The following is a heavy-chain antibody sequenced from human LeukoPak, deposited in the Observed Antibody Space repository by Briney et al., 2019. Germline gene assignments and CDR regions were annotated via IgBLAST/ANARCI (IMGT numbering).Heavy chain of an antibody. CDR1: GFTFSTYA. J-gene: IGHJ4*02. Sequence: GGSLSLSCAASGFTFSTYAMGWVRQAPGKGLEWVSSISGSAGGGNTYYADFVKGRFTISRDNSKNTLYLQMNSLRAEDTAVYYCAIDIWGDNEGWGQGTLVTVSS. CDR2: ISGSAGGGNT. CDR3: AIDIWGDNEG. V-gene: IGHV3-23*01. D-gene: IGHD3-16*01.